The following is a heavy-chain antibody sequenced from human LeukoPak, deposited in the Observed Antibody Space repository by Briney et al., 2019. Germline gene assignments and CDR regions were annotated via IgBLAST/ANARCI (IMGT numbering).Heavy chain of an antibody. CDR2: IYYSGST. CDR3: ASNDYSSSDAFDI. D-gene: IGHD4-11*01. J-gene: IGHJ3*02. V-gene: IGHV4-59*01. CDR1: GGSISSYY. Sequence: SETLSLTCTVSGGSISSYYWSWIRQPPGKGLQWIGYIYYSGSTNYNPSLKSRVTISVDTSKNQFSLKLSSVTAADTAVYYCASNDYSSSDAFDIWGQGTMVTVSS.